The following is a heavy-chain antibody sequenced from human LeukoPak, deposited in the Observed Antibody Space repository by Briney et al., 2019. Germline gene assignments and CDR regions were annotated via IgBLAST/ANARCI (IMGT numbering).Heavy chain of an antibody. J-gene: IGHJ6*02. V-gene: IGHV3-23*01. CDR1: GFTFSSYA. CDR2: ISGSGGST. D-gene: IGHD3-16*01. CDR3: ARELRIARFGYYYYGMDV. Sequence: GGSLRLSCAASGFTFSSYAMSWVRQAPGKGLEWVSAISGSGGSTYYADSVKGRFTISRDNSKNTLYLQMNSLRAEDTAVYYCARELRIARFGYYYYGMDVWGQGTTVTVSS.